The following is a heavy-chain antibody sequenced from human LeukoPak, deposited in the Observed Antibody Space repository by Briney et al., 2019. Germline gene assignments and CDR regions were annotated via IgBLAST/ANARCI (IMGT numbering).Heavy chain of an antibody. CDR2: IKSKTDGGTT. CDR1: GFTFSNAW. Sequence: GGSLRLSCAASGFTFSNAWMSWVRQAPGKGLEWVGRIKSKTDGGTTDYAAPVKGRFTISRDDSKNTLYLQMNSLKTEDTAVYYCTTGSRAGYYYYYGMDVWGQGTTVTVSS. CDR3: TTGSRAGYYYYYGMDV. V-gene: IGHV3-15*01. J-gene: IGHJ6*02.